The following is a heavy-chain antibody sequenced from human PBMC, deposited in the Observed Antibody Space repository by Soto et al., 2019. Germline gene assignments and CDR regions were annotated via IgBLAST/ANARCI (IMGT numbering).Heavy chain of an antibody. CDR2: IIPILGIA. D-gene: IGHD5-12*01. CDR3: ASVYSGYGDFDY. CDR1: GGTFSSYT. V-gene: IGHV1-69*02. Sequence: QVQLVQSGAEVKKPGSSVKVSCKASGGTFSSYTISWVRQAPGQGLEWMGRIIPILGIANYAQKFQGRVTITADKSTSTAYMELSSLRSEDTAVYYCASVYSGYGDFDYWGQGTPVTVSS. J-gene: IGHJ4*02.